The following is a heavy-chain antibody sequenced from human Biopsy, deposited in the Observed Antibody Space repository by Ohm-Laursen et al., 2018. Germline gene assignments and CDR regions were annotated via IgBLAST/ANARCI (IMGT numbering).Heavy chain of an antibody. V-gene: IGHV4-61*01. CDR2: IYDRGSTA. CDR3: ARGMRSSGWPYFDS. J-gene: IGHJ4*02. Sequence: GTLSLTCAVSGDSVSSGSFYWTWIRQPPGQGLEYIGYIYDRGSTANYNPSLESRATMSVDMPKNQFSLKLSSVTAADTAIYYCARGMRSSGWPYFDSWGQGTLVTVSS. D-gene: IGHD6-19*01. CDR1: GDSVSSGSFY.